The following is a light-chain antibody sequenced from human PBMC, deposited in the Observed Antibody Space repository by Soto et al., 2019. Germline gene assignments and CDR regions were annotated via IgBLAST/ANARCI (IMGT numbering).Light chain of an antibody. V-gene: IGKV3-11*01. Sequence: EIVLTQSPATLSLSPGERATLSCRASQSVSSYLAWYQQKPGQAPRLLIYDASNRATGIPARFSGSGSGTDFTLTISSLEPEDFAVYCCQQRSNWPVTFGQGTKLAI. CDR3: QQRSNWPVT. CDR1: QSVSSY. CDR2: DAS. J-gene: IGKJ2*01.